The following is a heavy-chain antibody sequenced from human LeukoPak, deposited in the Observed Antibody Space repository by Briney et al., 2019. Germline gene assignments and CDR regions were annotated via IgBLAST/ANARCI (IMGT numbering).Heavy chain of an antibody. V-gene: IGHV1-69*06. CDR1: GGTFSSYA. D-gene: IGHD6-13*01. Sequence: SVKVSCKASGGTFSSYAISWVRQAPGQGLEWMGGIIPIFGTANYAQKFQGRVTITADKSTSTTYMELSSLRSEDTAVYYCARRIAAAHDYWGQGTLVTVSS. CDR2: IIPIFGTA. J-gene: IGHJ4*02. CDR3: ARRIAAAHDY.